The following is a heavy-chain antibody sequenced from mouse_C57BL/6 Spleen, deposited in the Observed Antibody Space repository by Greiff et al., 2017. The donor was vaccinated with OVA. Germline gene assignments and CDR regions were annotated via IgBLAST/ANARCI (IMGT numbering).Heavy chain of an antibody. CDR1: GYTFTSYW. CDR3: ARLTTVVAYYAMDY. D-gene: IGHD1-1*01. CDR2: IYPGSGST. V-gene: IGHV1-55*01. Sequence: QVQLQQPGAELEKPGASVKMSCKASGYTFTSYWITWVKQRPGQGLEWIGDIYPGSGSTNYNEKFKSKATLTVDTSSSTAYMQRSSLTSEDSAVYYCARLTTVVAYYAMDYWGQGTSVTVSS. J-gene: IGHJ4*01.